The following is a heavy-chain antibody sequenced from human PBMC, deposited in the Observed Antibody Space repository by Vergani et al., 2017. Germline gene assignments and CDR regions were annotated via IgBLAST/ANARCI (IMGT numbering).Heavy chain of an antibody. CDR2: TWYDGNNK. J-gene: IGHJ5*02. D-gene: IGHD1-14*01. V-gene: IGHV3-33*01. CDR3: ARDLRLLYNRFDP. CDR1: GFTFNKYG. Sequence: QVQLVESGGGVVQPGRSLRLSCAASGFTFNKYGMHWVRQAPGKGLEWVADTWYDGNNKQYADSVKGRFTISRDNSKSTMYLQMNSLRDEDTGVYYCARDLRLLYNRFDPWGQGTLVTVSS.